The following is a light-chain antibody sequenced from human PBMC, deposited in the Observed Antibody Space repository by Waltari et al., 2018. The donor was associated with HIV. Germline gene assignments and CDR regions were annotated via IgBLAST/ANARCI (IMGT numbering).Light chain of an antibody. CDR2: GTS. CDR3: QQYDTSPFT. Sequence: LTQSPGTLSLSPGERATLSCRASQNVSSNYLAWCQQKPGQAPRLLIYGTSSRATGIPDRFSGSGSGTDFTLTIRRLEPEDFAVYYCQQYDTSPFTFGGGTRVEIK. V-gene: IGKV3-20*01. CDR1: QNVSSNY. J-gene: IGKJ4*01.